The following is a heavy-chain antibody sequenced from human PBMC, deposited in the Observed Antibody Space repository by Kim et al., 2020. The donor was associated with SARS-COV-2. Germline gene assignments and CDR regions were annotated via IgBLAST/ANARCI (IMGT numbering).Heavy chain of an antibody. V-gene: IGHV3-23*01. CDR2: ISGSGGST. CDR1: GFTFSSYA. Sequence: GGSLRLSCAASGFTFSSYAMSWVRQAPGKGLEWVSAISGSGGSTYYADSVKGRFTISRDNSKNTLYLQMNSLRAEDTAVYYCAKAYSSSGRKDNWFDPWGQGTLVTVSS. J-gene: IGHJ5*02. D-gene: IGHD6-6*01. CDR3: AKAYSSSGRKDNWFDP.